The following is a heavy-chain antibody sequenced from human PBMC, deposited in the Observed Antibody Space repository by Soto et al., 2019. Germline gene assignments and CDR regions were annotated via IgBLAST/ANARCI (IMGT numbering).Heavy chain of an antibody. J-gene: IGHJ6*02. Sequence: PGGSLRLSCAASGFTFSSYAMTWVRQAPGRGLEWVSVIYSGGSTYYADSVKGRFTISRDNSKNTLYLQMNSLRAEDTAVYYCASPSAMVTWGGMDVWGQGTTVTVSS. CDR2: IYSGGST. D-gene: IGHD5-18*01. V-gene: IGHV3-53*01. CDR1: GFTFSSYA. CDR3: ASPSAMVTWGGMDV.